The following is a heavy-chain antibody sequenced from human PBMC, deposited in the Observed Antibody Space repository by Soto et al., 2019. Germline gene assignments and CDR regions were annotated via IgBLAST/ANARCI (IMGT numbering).Heavy chain of an antibody. V-gene: IGHV3-30*18. D-gene: IGHD3-10*01. CDR1: GFTFSSYG. J-gene: IGHJ4*02. CDR2: ISYDGSNK. Sequence: QVQLVESGGGVVQPGRSLRLSCAASGFTFSSYGMHWVRQAPGKGLEWVAVISYDGSNKYYADSVKGRFTISRDNSKNTLYLQMHSLRAEDTAVYYCAKDVGRQDFDYWCRGTLVTVS. CDR3: AKDVGRQDFDY.